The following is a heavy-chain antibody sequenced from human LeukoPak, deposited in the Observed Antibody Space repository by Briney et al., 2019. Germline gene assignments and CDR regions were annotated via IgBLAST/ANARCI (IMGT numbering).Heavy chain of an antibody. J-gene: IGHJ4*02. Sequence: KPSETLSLTCTVSGGSVSSGSYYWSWIRQPPGKGLEWIGYIYYSGSTNYNPSLKSRVTISVDTSKNQFSLKLSSVTAADTAVYYCARTGSGYFSGTSDYWGQGTLVTVSS. CDR1: GGSVSSGSYY. V-gene: IGHV4-61*01. CDR3: ARTGSGYFSGTSDY. CDR2: IYYSGST. D-gene: IGHD5-12*01.